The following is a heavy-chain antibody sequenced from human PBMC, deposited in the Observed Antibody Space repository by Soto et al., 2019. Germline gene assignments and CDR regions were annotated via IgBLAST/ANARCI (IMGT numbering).Heavy chain of an antibody. J-gene: IGHJ4*02. V-gene: IGHV4-39*01. CDR3: ARHWSELGGFETNFDY. Sequence: QLQLQESGPGLVKPSETLSLTCTVSGGSISSSSYYWGWIRQPPGKGLEWIGSIYYSGSTYYNPSLKSRVTISVDTSKNQFSLKLSSVTAADTAVYYCARHWSELGGFETNFDYWGQGTLVTVSS. CDR1: GGSISSSSYY. D-gene: IGHD3-3*01. CDR2: IYYSGST.